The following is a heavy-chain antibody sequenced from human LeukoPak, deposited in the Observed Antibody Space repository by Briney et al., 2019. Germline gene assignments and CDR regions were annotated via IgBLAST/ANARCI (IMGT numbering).Heavy chain of an antibody. Sequence: SQTLSLTCAISGDSVSSNSAAWNWIRQSPSRGLEWLGRTYYRSKWYNDYAVSVKGRITVNPDTSKNQFSPQLNSVTPEDTAVYYCARERELGIAQTSFDYWGQGTLVTVSS. CDR2: TYYRSKWYN. D-gene: IGHD1-26*01. CDR1: GDSVSSNSAA. J-gene: IGHJ4*02. CDR3: ARERELGIAQTSFDY. V-gene: IGHV6-1*01.